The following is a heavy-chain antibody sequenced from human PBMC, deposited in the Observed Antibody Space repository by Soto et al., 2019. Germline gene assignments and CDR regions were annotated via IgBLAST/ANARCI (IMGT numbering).Heavy chain of an antibody. CDR2: IDAGNGNT. Sequence: GASVKVSCKTSGFTFSKSSVQWMRQARGQRLEWIGWIDAGNGNTNYAQKFQDRVTITRDTSTSTVYMELSSLRSEDTAVYYCAADRTYCGGDCYVDWGQGTLVTVSS. J-gene: IGHJ4*02. D-gene: IGHD2-21*02. V-gene: IGHV1-58*01. CDR3: AADRTYCGGDCYVD. CDR1: GFTFSKSS.